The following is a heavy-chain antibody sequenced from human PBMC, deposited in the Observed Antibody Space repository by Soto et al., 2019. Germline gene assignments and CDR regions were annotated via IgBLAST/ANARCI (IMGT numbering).Heavy chain of an antibody. CDR3: VRGGGEMANPPPYLY. D-gene: IGHD3-16*01. CDR1: GGTFDTYA. V-gene: IGHV1-69*06. Sequence: SVKVSCKASGGTFDTYAISWVRQAPGQGLEWMGGVIPMFLKPNYAQTFKGRVTITAVKSTNTVYMEMISLMSEDTAVYYCVRGGGEMANPPPYLYWGQGTQVTVSS. J-gene: IGHJ4*02. CDR2: VIPMFLKP.